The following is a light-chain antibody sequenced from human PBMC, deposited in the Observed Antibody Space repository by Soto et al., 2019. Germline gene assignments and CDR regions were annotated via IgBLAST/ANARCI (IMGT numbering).Light chain of an antibody. Sequence: DIQMTQSPSSLSASVGDRVTISCRASQSISSYLNWYQQKPGTAPKLLIYAASSLQSGVPSRFSGSGSGTDFTLTISSLQPEDFATYYCQQSYSTPLTFXGGTKLDIK. CDR2: AAS. CDR3: QQSYSTPLT. CDR1: QSISSY. J-gene: IGKJ4*01. V-gene: IGKV1-39*01.